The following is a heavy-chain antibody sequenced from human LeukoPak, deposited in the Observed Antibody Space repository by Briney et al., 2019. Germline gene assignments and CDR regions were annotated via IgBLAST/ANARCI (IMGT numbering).Heavy chain of an antibody. Sequence: SETLSLTCTVSGGSISNFYWSWIRQPPGKGLEWIGHIYYTGSTKYNPSLKSRVTMSVDTSKNQFSLKLSSVTAADTAVYYCARAGSYYLSRSCYMDVWGKGTTVTISS. V-gene: IGHV4-59*12. CDR1: GGSISNFY. J-gene: IGHJ6*03. CDR3: ARAGSYYLSRSCYMDV. D-gene: IGHD1-26*01. CDR2: IYYTGST.